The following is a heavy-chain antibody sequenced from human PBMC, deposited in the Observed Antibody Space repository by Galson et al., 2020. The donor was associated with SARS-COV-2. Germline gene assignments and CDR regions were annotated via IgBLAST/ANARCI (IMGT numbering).Heavy chain of an antibody. CDR1: GASISSGGFH. J-gene: IGHJ4*02. V-gene: IGHV4-39*01. CDR2: FHYSGTT. D-gene: IGHD3-22*01. CDR3: ARFVGYYDSSGYYPYLDS. Sequence: SQTLSLTCTVSGASISSGGFHWGWIRQPPGKGLECIGSFHYSGTTNYNPSLKSRVTISVDTSINQFALKLNSVTATDTAVYYCARFVGYYDSSGYYPYLDSWGQGTLVTVSS.